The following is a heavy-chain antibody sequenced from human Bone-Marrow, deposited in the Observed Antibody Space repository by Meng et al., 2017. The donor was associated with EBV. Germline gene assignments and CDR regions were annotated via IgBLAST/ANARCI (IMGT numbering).Heavy chain of an antibody. CDR1: GFTFSDYY. CDR2: ISGPGSSV. D-gene: IGHD6-19*01. J-gene: IGHJ4*02. CDR3: ARGEQWLRHYYFDH. V-gene: IGHV3-11*01. Sequence: VVSGGGRVKPGGALGLCCVALGFTFSDYYMTWIRQAPGKGLEWVSYISGPGSSVYFAASVRGRFTISRDNAKNSLYLQMNSLRAEDTAVYYCARGEQWLRHYYFDHWGQGSLVTVSS.